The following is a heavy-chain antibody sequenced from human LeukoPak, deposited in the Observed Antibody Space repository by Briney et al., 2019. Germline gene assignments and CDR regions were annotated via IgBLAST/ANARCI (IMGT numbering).Heavy chain of an antibody. CDR1: GYTFTNYA. Sequence: VASVKVSCKGSGYTFTNYAVHWVRQAPGQRLEWLGWINPGNGDTKYSRNFQGRVTVTSDTSAATAYVELNSLTSEDTAVYYCARERWHCRVNCYSVYYYALDVWGQGTTVTVSS. CDR3: ARERWHCRVNCYSVYYYALDV. V-gene: IGHV1-3*01. D-gene: IGHD2-15*01. J-gene: IGHJ6*02. CDR2: INPGNGDT.